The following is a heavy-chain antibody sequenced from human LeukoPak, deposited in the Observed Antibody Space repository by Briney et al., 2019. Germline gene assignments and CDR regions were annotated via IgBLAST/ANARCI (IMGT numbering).Heavy chain of an antibody. D-gene: IGHD6-13*01. J-gene: IGHJ4*02. CDR2: ISDERRNK. CDR3: AKDRETTASGTFDF. V-gene: IGHV3-30*18. CDR1: AFTFNNNG. Sequence: GGSLRLSCAASAFTFNNNGMHYVAQGPGQGLEGVVVISDERRNKNYADSVKGRFPIYRDSSNNALYLQINSLRAEDTCVYFCAKDRETTASGTFDFRGQGTLVSVSS.